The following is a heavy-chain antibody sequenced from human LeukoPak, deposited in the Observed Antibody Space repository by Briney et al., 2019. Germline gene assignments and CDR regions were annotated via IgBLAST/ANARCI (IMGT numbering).Heavy chain of an antibody. V-gene: IGHV1-69*05. CDR1: GGTFSSSA. D-gene: IGHD3-22*01. Sequence: SVKVSCKASGGTFSSSAISWVRQAPGQGLEWMGGIIPIFGTANYAQKFQGRVTITTDESTSTAYMELSSLRSEDTAAYYCARHYDSSGYSLTAFDYWGQGTLVTVSS. CDR3: ARHYDSSGYSLTAFDY. CDR2: IIPIFGTA. J-gene: IGHJ4*02.